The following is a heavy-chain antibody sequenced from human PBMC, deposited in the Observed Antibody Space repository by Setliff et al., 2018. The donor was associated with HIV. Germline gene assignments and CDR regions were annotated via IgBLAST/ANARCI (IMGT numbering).Heavy chain of an antibody. V-gene: IGHV1-69*06. J-gene: IGHJ4*02. CDR3: VRDPWGSGSFGSIHF. Sequence: GASVKVSCKASGGTFSSYAISWVRQAPGQGLEWMGGIIPIFGTANYAQKFQGRVTLTGDKSTNIVYMDLSSLTFEDTAVYFCVRDPWGSGSFGSIHFWGPGTLVTVSS. CDR1: GGTFSSYA. CDR2: IIPIFGTA. D-gene: IGHD3-10*01.